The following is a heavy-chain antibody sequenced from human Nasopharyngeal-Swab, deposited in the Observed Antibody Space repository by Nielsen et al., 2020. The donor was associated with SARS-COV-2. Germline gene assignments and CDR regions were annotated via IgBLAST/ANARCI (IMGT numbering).Heavy chain of an antibody. CDR2: TWYDGSNK. J-gene: IGHJ4*02. D-gene: IGHD3-10*02. V-gene: IGHV3-33*01. CDR3: ARVRGYIGMYWEYYFDH. CDR1: GFTFTGYG. Sequence: LKITCAASGFTFTGYGMHWGRQAPGKGLEWVAVTWYDGSNKYYADSVKGRFTISRDNSENTLYLQMNSLRAEDTAVYYCARVRGYIGMYWEYYFDHWGQGTVVTVSS.